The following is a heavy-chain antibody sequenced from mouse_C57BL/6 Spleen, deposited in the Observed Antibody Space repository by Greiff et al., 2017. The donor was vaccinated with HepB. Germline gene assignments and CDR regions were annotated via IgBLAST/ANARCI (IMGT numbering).Heavy chain of an antibody. D-gene: IGHD3-1*01. CDR1: GYAFSSSW. J-gene: IGHJ2*01. V-gene: IGHV1-82*01. CDR3: ARSGCNLEGLYFDY. CDR2: IYPGDGDT. Sequence: QVHVKQSGPELVKPGASVKISCKASGYAFSSSWMNWVKQRPGKGLEWIGRIYPGDGDTNYNGKFKGKATLTADKSSSTAYMQLSSLTSEDSAVYFCARSGCNLEGLYFDYWGQGTTLTVSS.